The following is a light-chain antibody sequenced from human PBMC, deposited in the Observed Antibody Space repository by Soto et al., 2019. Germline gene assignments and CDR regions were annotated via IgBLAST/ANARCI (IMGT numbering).Light chain of an antibody. CDR1: SSDVGGYNY. V-gene: IGLV2-8*01. Sequence: QSVLTQPPSASGSPGQSVTISCTGTSSDVGGYNYVSWYQQHPGKAPKLMIYEVSKRPSGVPDRFSGSKSGNTASLTVSVLQAEDEADYYCISYAGSNNVVFGGGTKVTVL. CDR3: ISYAGSNNVV. CDR2: EVS. J-gene: IGLJ2*01.